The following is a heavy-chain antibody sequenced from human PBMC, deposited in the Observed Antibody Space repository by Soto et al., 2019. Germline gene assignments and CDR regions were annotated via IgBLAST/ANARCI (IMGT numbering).Heavy chain of an antibody. CDR3: ARDRGGYGPPDV. V-gene: IGHV3-74*01. CDR1: GFTFSDHW. J-gene: IGHJ6*02. D-gene: IGHD3-10*01. CDR2: INTDGSTT. Sequence: GGSLRLSCAASGFTFSDHWMHWVRQAPGEGLVWVSRINTDGSTTSYADSVKGRFTISRDNAKNSLYLQMNSLRVEDTAVYYCARDRGGYGPPDVWGQGTTVTVSS.